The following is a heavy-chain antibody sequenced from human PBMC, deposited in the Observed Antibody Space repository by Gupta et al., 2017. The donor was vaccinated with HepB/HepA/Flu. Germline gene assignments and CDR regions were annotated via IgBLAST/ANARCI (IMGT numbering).Heavy chain of an antibody. V-gene: IGHV1-69*01. CDR3: ERAPGSGYSPWDAFDS. CDR2: IIPIFGTA. Sequence: QVQLVQSGAEVKKPGSSVKVSCKASGGTFSSYAISWVRQAPGQGLEWMGGIIPIFGTANYAQKFQGRVTMTADESTSTAYMELSSLRSEDTAVYDCERAPGSGYSPWDAFDSWGQGTMVTVSS. J-gene: IGHJ3*02. D-gene: IGHD3-3*01. CDR1: GGTFSSYA.